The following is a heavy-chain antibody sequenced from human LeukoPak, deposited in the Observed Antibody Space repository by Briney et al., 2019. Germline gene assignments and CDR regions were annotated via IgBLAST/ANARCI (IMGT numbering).Heavy chain of an antibody. V-gene: IGHV3-21*04. CDR1: GFTFSSYS. D-gene: IGHD3-10*01. Sequence: GGSLRLSCAASGFTFSSYSMNWVRQAPGKGLEWVSSISSSSSYIYYADSVKGRFTISRDNAKNLLYLQMNSLRAEDTALYYCARISAEYYYGSGIRGRRDAFDIWGQGTMVTVSS. J-gene: IGHJ3*02. CDR2: ISSSSSYI. CDR3: ARISAEYYYGSGIRGRRDAFDI.